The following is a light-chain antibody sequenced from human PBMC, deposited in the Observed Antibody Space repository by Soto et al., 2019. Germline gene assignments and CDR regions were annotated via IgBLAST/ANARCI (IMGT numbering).Light chain of an antibody. CDR2: EVN. V-gene: IGLV2-23*02. J-gene: IGLJ3*02. Sequence: QSALTQPASVSGSPGQSITLSCTGTSSDVGSYNLVSWFQQHPDKAPKLMIFEVNKRPSRISNRFTGSKSGNTASLTISGLHAEDEAHYYCCSYAGRTTSFGGGTKLTVL. CDR3: CSYAGRTTS. CDR1: SSDVGSYNL.